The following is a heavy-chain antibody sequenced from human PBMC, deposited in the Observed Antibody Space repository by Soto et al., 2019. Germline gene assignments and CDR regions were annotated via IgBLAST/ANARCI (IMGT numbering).Heavy chain of an antibody. V-gene: IGHV4-59*01. Sequence: PSETLSLTCPVSGGSISSYYWSWIRQPPGKGLEWIGYIYYSGSTNYNPSLKSRVTISVDTSKNQFSLKLSSVTAADTAVYYCARGFRFDYWGQGTLVTVSS. D-gene: IGHD3-10*01. CDR3: ARGFRFDY. CDR2: IYYSGST. CDR1: GGSISSYY. J-gene: IGHJ4*02.